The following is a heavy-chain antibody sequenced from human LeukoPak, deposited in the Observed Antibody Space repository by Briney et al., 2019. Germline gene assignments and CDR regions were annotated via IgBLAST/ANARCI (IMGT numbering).Heavy chain of an antibody. J-gene: IGHJ5*02. CDR2: IYYSGST. Sequence: PSETLSLTCTVSGGSISSYYWSWIRQPPGKGLEWIGYIYYSGSTNYNPSLKSRVTISVDTSKNQFSLKLSPVTAADTAVYYCARTGDYGDYMGVYWFDPWGQGTLVTVSS. V-gene: IGHV4-59*08. CDR1: GGSISSYY. CDR3: ARTGDYGDYMGVYWFDP. D-gene: IGHD4-17*01.